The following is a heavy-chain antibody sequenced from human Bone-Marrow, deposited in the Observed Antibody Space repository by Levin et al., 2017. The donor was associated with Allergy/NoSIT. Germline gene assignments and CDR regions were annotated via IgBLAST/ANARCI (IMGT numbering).Heavy chain of an antibody. CDR3: ARHSVPSPPSAQYFDY. J-gene: IGHJ4*02. D-gene: IGHD5/OR15-5a*01. V-gene: IGHV4-39*01. CDR1: GGSISSSSYY. Sequence: SQTLSLTCTVSGGSISSSSYYWGWIRQPPGKGLEWIGSIYYSGSTYYNPSLKSRVTISVDTSKNQFSLKLSSVTAADTAVYYCARHSVPSPPSAQYFDYWGQGTLVTVSS. CDR2: IYYSGST.